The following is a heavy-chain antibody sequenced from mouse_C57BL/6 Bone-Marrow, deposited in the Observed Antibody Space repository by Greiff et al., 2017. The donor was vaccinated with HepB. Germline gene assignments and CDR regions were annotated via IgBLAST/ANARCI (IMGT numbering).Heavy chain of an antibody. CDR3: AREGIYYYGSIAY. CDR1: GYTFTSYW. CDR2: IDPSDSYT. D-gene: IGHD1-1*01. Sequence: VQLQQPGAELVMPGASVKLSCKASGYTFTSYWMHWVKQRPGQGLEWIGEIDPSDSYTNYNQKFKGKSTLTVDKSSSTAYMQLSSLTSEDSAVYYCAREGIYYYGSIAYWGQGTLVTVSA. J-gene: IGHJ3*01. V-gene: IGHV1-69*01.